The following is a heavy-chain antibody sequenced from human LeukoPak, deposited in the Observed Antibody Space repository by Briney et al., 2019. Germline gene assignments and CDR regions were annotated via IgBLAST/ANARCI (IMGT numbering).Heavy chain of an antibody. J-gene: IGHJ4*02. Sequence: GGSLRLSCEVSGFTFSSFGMHWARQAPGKGLEWVAVITYDGSKKYYADSAKGRFTISRDNSKNTLYLQMDSLRTEDTAVYYCARGLDYDILTFWGQGTLVTVSS. CDR2: ITYDGSKK. CDR3: ARGLDYDILTF. V-gene: IGHV3-30-3*01. CDR1: GFTFSSFG. D-gene: IGHD3-9*01.